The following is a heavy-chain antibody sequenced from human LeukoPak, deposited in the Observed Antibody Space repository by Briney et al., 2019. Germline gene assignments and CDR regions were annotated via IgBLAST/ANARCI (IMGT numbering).Heavy chain of an antibody. CDR3: ARDLSGSPDY. CDR2: ISSSSSYI. V-gene: IGHV3-21*01. CDR1: RFTFSSYG. J-gene: IGHJ4*02. D-gene: IGHD1-26*01. Sequence: GGSLRLSCAASRFTFSSYGMHWVRQAPGKGLEWVSSISSSSSYIYYADSVKGRFTISRDNAKNSLYLQMNSLRAEDTAVYYCARDLSGSPDYWGQGTLVTVSS.